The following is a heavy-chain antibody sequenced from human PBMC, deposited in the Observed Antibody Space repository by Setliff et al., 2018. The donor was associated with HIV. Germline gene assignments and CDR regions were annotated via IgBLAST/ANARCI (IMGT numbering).Heavy chain of an antibody. Sequence: TLSLTCTVSGGSIRTEDVYWSWIRQAPGKGLEWIGHIYYSGTIYYNPSLKSRLIISVDMSKNQFSPNLNSVTAADTAVYFCARVAYDFSTIYYYENWFDPWGQGILVTVSS. CDR2: IYYSGTI. V-gene: IGHV4-30-4*01. CDR3: ARVAYDFSTIYYYENWFDP. D-gene: IGHD3-22*01. J-gene: IGHJ5*02. CDR1: GGSIRTEDVY.